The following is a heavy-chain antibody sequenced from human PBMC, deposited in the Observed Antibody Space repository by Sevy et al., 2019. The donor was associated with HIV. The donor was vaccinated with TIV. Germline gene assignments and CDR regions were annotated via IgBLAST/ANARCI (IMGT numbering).Heavy chain of an antibody. CDR3: ARDSGYESSGYCPSGGY. CDR2: ISYDGSNK. V-gene: IGHV3-30-3*01. Sequence: GGSLRLSCAASGFPFSSYAMHWVRQAPGKGLEWVAVISYDGSNKYYADSVKGRFTISRDKSKNTLYLQMNSLRAEDTAVYYCARDSGYESSGYCPSGGYWGQRTLVTVSS. J-gene: IGHJ4*02. CDR1: GFPFSSYA. D-gene: IGHD3-22*01.